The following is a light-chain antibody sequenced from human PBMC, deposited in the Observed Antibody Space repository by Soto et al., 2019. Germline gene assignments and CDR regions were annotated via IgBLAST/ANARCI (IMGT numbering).Light chain of an antibody. J-gene: IGLJ3*02. CDR2: GNI. Sequence: QSVLTQPPSVSGAPGQRVTISCTGSSSNIGAGYDVHWYQQLPGTAPKLLIYGNISRPSGVPDRFSGSRSGPSASLAITGLQAEDGADYYCQSYDSSLSGSRVFGGGTKLTVL. CDR1: SSNIGAGYD. V-gene: IGLV1-40*01. CDR3: QSYDSSLSGSRV.